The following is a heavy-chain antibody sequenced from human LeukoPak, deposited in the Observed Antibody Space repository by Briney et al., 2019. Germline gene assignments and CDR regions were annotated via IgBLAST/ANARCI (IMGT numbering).Heavy chain of an antibody. D-gene: IGHD2-21*02. CDR3: ARDCGGDCYGFGY. Sequence: SEALSLTCTVSGGSIGSYYWSWIRQPPGKGLEGIGYIYTSGSANYNPSLKSRVTISVDTSKNQFSLKLSSVTAADTAVYYCARDCGGDCYGFGYWGQGTLVTVSS. V-gene: IGHV4-4*09. J-gene: IGHJ4*02. CDR2: IYTSGSA. CDR1: GGSIGSYY.